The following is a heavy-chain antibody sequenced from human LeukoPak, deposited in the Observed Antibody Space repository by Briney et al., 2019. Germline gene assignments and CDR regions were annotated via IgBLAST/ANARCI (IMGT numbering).Heavy chain of an antibody. CDR3: AREGGYSGYDYAN. Sequence: ASVKVSCKASSYTFTNYGINWVRQAPGQGLEWMGWISPYNENTKYAQKFQGRVTMTTDTSTSTAYMELRSLRSDDTAVYYCAREGGYSGYDYANWGQGTLVTVSS. CDR2: ISPYNENT. D-gene: IGHD5-12*01. V-gene: IGHV1-18*01. CDR1: SYTFTNYG. J-gene: IGHJ4*02.